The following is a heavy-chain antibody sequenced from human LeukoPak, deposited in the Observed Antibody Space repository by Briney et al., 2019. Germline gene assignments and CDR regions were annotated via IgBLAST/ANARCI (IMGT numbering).Heavy chain of an antibody. V-gene: IGHV4-61*01. CDR2: IYFRGNT. CDR1: GGSVRSGNYF. CDR3: ARVDWWFDIKTGWPAITNNGMDV. J-gene: IGHJ6*02. Sequence: TSETLSLTCTVSGGSVRSGNYFWSWIRQSPGKGLEWIGYIYFRGNTKYSPALESRVTISEDPSKNQFSLRLTSLTAADTAVYYCARVDWWFDIKTGWPAITNNGMDVWGQGTTVIVSS. D-gene: IGHD3-9*01.